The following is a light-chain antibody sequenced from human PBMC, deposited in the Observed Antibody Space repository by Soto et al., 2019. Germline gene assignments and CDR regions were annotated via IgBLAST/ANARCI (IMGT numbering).Light chain of an antibody. CDR1: QSVHSN. J-gene: IGKJ3*01. CDR2: GAS. CDR3: QQSAT. V-gene: IGKV3-15*01. Sequence: EILMSQSPATQSLSPAETTTLSCRASQSVHSNLVWFQQHPGQAPRLLIYGASSRATGIPVRFSGSGSGTDFTLTISRLEPEDFAVYYCQQSATFGPGTKVDIK.